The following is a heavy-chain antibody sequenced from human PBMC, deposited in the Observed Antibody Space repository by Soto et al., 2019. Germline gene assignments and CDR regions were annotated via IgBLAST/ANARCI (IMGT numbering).Heavy chain of an antibody. V-gene: IGHV3-53*01. D-gene: IGHD2-2*01. CDR2: IYSGGST. J-gene: IGHJ3*02. CDR3: ARAPPYCSSTSCPGTFDI. Sequence: GGSLRLSCAASEFTVSSSYMTWVRQAPGKGLEWVSVIYSGGSTYYADSVRGRFTISRDNSKNTLYLQMNGLRAEDTAVYYCARAPPYCSSTSCPGTFDIWGQGTMVTVSS. CDR1: EFTVSSSY.